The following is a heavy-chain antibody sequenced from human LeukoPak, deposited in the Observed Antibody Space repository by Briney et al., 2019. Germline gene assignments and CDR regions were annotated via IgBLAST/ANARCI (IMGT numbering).Heavy chain of an antibody. J-gene: IGHJ4*02. CDR1: GYSISSGYY. V-gene: IGHV4-38-2*02. CDR2: IYHSGST. D-gene: IGHD1-26*01. Sequence: SETLSLTCTVSGYSISSGYYWGWIRQPPGKGLEWIGSIYHSGSTYYNPSLKSRVTISVDTSKNQFSLKLSSVTAADTAVYYCARDLVGATGLDYWGQGTLVTVSS. CDR3: ARDLVGATGLDY.